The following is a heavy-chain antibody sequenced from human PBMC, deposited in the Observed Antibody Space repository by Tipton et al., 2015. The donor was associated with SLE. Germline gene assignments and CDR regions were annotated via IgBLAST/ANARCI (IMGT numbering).Heavy chain of an antibody. D-gene: IGHD3-16*01. CDR1: GGSISSSSYY. CDR2: IYYSGST. Sequence: LRLSCTVSGGSISSSSYYWGWIRQPPGKGLEWIGSIYYSGSTYYNPSLKSRVTISVDTSKNQFSLKLSSVTAADTAVYYCAREPSWGGNAFDIWGQGTMVTVSS. V-gene: IGHV4-39*07. CDR3: AREPSWGGNAFDI. J-gene: IGHJ3*02.